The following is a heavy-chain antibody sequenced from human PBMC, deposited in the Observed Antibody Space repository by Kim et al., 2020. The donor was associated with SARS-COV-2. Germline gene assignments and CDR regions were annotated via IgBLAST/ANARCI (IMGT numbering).Heavy chain of an antibody. CDR2: INHSGAT. CDR3: ARFKEELSMIVMIVSAVSCYGDS. V-gene: IGHV4-34*01. CDR1: GGSFSGYY. Sequence: SETLSLTCAVYGGSFSGYYWTWIRQPPGKGLEWIGDINHSGATNSNPSLKSRLTMSVDTSKNQFSLRLSSVTAADTAVYYCARFKEELSMIVMIVSAVSCYGDSWGLGTQVIVSS. D-gene: IGHD3-22*01. J-gene: IGHJ4*02.